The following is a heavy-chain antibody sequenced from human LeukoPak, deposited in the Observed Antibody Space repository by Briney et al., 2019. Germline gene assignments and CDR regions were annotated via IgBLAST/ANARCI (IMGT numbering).Heavy chain of an antibody. CDR1: GGSISSYY. Sequence: SETLSLTCTVSGGSISSYYWSWIRQPPGKGLEWIGYIYYSGSTNYNPSLKSRVTISVDTSKNQFSLKLSSVTAADTAVYYCAGEGDPYFDYWGQGTLVTVSS. CDR3: AGEGDPYFDY. V-gene: IGHV4-59*01. CDR2: IYYSGST. J-gene: IGHJ4*02.